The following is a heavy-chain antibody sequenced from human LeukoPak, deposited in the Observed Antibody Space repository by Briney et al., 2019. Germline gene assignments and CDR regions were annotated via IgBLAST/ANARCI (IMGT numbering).Heavy chain of an antibody. Sequence: QPGGSLRLSCAASGFTFSSYAMSWVRQAPGKGLEWVSAISGSGGSTYYADSVKGRFTISRDNSKNTLYLQMNSLRAEDTAVYYCAKRTGGSYYSAYYCYMDVWGKGTTVTVSS. CDR2: ISGSGGST. CDR1: GFTFSSYA. J-gene: IGHJ6*03. CDR3: AKRTGGSYYSAYYCYMDV. V-gene: IGHV3-23*01. D-gene: IGHD1-26*01.